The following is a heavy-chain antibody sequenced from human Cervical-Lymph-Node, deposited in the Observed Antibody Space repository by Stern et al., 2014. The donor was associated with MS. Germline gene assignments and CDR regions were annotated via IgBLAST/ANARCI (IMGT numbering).Heavy chain of an antibody. CDR3: AAGPAAGPLE. V-gene: IGHV1-58*01. CDR2: IVVGSGNT. D-gene: IGHD6-13*01. CDR1: GFTFTSSA. Sequence: QLMQSGPEVKKPGTSVKVSCKASGFTFTSSAGQWVRQARGQRLEWIGWIVVGSGNTNYAQKFQERVTITRDMSTSTAYMELRSLRSDDTAVYYCAAGPAAGPLEWGQGTLVTVSS. J-gene: IGHJ4*02.